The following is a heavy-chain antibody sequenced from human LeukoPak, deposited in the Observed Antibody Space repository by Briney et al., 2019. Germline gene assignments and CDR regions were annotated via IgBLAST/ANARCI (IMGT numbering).Heavy chain of an antibody. V-gene: IGHV3-23*01. CDR2: ISGSGGST. D-gene: IGHD2-8*01. J-gene: IGHJ4*02. Sequence: HPGGSLRLSCAASGFTFSSYAMSWVRQAPGKGLEWVSAISGSGGSTYYADSVKGRFTISRDNSKNTLYLQMNSLRAEDTAVYYCATLAEDCTNGVCYILDYWGQGTLVTVSS. CDR3: ATLAEDCTNGVCYILDY. CDR1: GFTFSSYA.